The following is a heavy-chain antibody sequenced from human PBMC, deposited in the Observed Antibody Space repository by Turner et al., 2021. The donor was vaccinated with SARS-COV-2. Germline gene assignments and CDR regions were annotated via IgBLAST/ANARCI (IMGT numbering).Heavy chain of an antibody. J-gene: IGHJ4*02. V-gene: IGHV4-34*01. CDR1: GGSLSGYY. D-gene: IGHD3-3*01. CDR3: ARGDDPRKSGVV. CDR2: VHPYGTT. Sequence: QVQLLQWGAGRLKPSETLSLICAVNGGSLSGYYWTWIRRPPGKVVEWCGEVHPYGTTYYYPALKGRVSMSVDTSKNQFSLKLNSVTAAATALYFCARGDDPRKSGVVWGQGTLVTVSS.